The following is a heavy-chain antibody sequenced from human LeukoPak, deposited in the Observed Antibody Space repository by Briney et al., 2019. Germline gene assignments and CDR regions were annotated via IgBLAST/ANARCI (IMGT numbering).Heavy chain of an antibody. Sequence: SETLSLTCTVSGVSISSSSYCWGWLRQPRGKGLEWIGSIDDSGSTYYHPSLKIRVTISVDTSKNQFSLKLSSVTAADTAVYYCARHRKYSSSWPPRHPYFDYWGQGTLVTVSS. CDR1: GVSISSSSYC. CDR3: ARHRKYSSSWPPRHPYFDY. CDR2: IDDSGST. J-gene: IGHJ4*02. D-gene: IGHD6-13*01. V-gene: IGHV4-39*01.